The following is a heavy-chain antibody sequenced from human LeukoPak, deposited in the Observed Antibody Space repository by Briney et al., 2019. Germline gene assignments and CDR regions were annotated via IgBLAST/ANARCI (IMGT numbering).Heavy chain of an antibody. CDR3: ARNHDYYGSGSSLSHFDY. CDR2: IYHSGST. Sequence: SETLSLTCAVSGGSISSGGYSWSWIRQPPGKGLEWIGYIYHSGSTYYNPSLKSRVTISVDRSKNQFSLKLSSVTAADTAVYYCARNHDYYGSGSSLSHFDYWGQGTLVTVSS. D-gene: IGHD3-10*01. CDR1: GGSISSGGYS. J-gene: IGHJ4*02. V-gene: IGHV4-30-2*01.